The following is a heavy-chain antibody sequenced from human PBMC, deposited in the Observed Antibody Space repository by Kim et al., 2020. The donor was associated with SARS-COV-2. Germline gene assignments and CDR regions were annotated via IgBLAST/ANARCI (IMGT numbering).Heavy chain of an antibody. CDR3: ARGMDDILTGYSPAEYFQH. J-gene: IGHJ1*01. Sequence: GRFTISRDNAKNSLYLQMNSLRDEDTAVYYCARGMDDILTGYSPAEYFQHWGQGTLVTVSS. D-gene: IGHD3-9*01. V-gene: IGHV3-48*02.